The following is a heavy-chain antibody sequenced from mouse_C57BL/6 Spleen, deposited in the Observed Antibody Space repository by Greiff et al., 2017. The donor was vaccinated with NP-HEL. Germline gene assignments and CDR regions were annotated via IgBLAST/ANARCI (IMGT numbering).Heavy chain of an antibody. CDR2: ISNGGGST. CDR3: ARGGTVVASGCFDV. Sequence: EVKVEESGGGLVQPGGSLKLSCAASGFTFSDYYMYWVRQTPEKRLEWVAYISNGGGSTYYPDTVKGRFTISRDNAKNTLYLQMCRLKSEDTAMYYCARGGTVVASGCFDVWGTGTTVTVSS. V-gene: IGHV5-12*01. D-gene: IGHD1-1*01. CDR1: GFTFSDYY. J-gene: IGHJ1*03.